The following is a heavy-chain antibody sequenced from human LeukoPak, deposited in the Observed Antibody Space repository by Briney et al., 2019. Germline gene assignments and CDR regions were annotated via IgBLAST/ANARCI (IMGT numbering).Heavy chain of an antibody. Sequence: PGGSLRLSCGACGFTFSWYDMHWVRQVTGKGLEWVSAIDTVGDTYYPGSVKGQFTISRDTAKNSLYLQMNSLRAGDTAVYYCARDGIAAAGILRYFDYWGQGTLVTVSS. D-gene: IGHD6-13*01. CDR3: ARDGIAAAGILRYFDY. CDR1: GFTFSWYD. CDR2: IDTVGDT. J-gene: IGHJ4*02. V-gene: IGHV3-13*03.